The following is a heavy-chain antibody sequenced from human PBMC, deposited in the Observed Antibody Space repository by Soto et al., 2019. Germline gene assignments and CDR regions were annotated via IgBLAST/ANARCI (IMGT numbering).Heavy chain of an antibody. V-gene: IGHV1-8*01. D-gene: IGHD3-10*01. CDR3: AKDLYGSGSYFDY. Sequence: ASVKGSCKASGYTFTSYDINWVRQATGQGLEWMGWMNPNSGNTGYAQKFQGRVTMTRNTSISTAYMELSSLRSEDTAVYYCAKDLYGSGSYFDYWGQGTLVTV. CDR2: MNPNSGNT. J-gene: IGHJ4*02. CDR1: GYTFTSYD.